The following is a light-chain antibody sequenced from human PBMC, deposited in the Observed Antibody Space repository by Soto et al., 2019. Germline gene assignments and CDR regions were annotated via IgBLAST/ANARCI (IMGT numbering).Light chain of an antibody. CDR1: QSVSSGY. CDR3: QHYGNSPT. V-gene: IGKV3-20*01. Sequence: EIVLTQSPGTLSLSPGVGATLSCRASQSVSSGYLAWYQQKPGQAPRLLIYGASRRATGIPDRFSGSGSGTDFTLSVSRLEPEDFAVYWCQHYGNSPTFGQGTKVDIK. CDR2: GAS. J-gene: IGKJ1*01.